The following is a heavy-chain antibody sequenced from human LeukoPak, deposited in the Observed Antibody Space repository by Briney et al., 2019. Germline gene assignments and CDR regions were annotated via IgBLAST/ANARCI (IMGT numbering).Heavy chain of an antibody. CDR3: VRHDGRGGATMGAFDS. D-gene: IGHD4/OR15-4a*01. J-gene: IGHJ5*01. CDR1: AASISSSSHH. CDR2: IYYGQTI. V-gene: IGHV4-39*01. Sequence: SETLSLTCTISAASISSSSHHWGWIRQSPGKGLEWIGSIYYGQTIYYNPSLNSRVTISVVTSKDQFTLQPNSVTAADTAVYYCVRHDGRGGATMGAFDSWGQGSLVTVSS.